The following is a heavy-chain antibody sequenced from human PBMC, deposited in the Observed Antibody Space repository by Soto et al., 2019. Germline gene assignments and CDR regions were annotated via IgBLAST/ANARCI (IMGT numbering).Heavy chain of an antibody. D-gene: IGHD3-10*01. CDR3: ARAQGSGFLVS. V-gene: IGHV4-30-4*01. CDR1: GGSISSGDYY. CDR2: IYYSGST. J-gene: IGHJ4*02. Sequence: QVQLQESGPGLVKPSQTLSLTCTVSGGSISSGDYYWSWIRQPPGKGLEWIGYIYYSGSTYYNPALKXLXTXSXXTSKTQVSLKLSSVTAGDTAVDYCARAQGSGFLVSWGQGTLVTVSS.